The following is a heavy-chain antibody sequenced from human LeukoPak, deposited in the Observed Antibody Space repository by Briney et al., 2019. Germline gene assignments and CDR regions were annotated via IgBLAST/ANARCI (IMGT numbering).Heavy chain of an antibody. V-gene: IGHV3-33*01. CDR3: ARNGGGNYFDY. J-gene: IGHJ4*02. D-gene: IGHD1-1*01. Sequence: PGGSLRLSCAVSGFTFSSYDMPWARQAPGKGLEWVAFIWYDGSNKFYADSVKGRFTISRDNSKNTLYVQMSSLRAEDTAVYYCARNGGGNYFDYWGQGTPVTVSS. CDR2: IWYDGSNK. CDR1: GFTFSSYD.